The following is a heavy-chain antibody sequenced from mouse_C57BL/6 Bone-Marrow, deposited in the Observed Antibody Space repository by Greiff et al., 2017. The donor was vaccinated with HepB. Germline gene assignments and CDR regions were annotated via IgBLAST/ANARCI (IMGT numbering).Heavy chain of an antibody. V-gene: IGHV1-85*01. J-gene: IGHJ1*03. Sequence: QVQLKESGPELVKPGASVKLSCKASGYTFTSYDINWVKQRPGQGLEWIGWIYPRDGSTKYNEKFKGKATLTVDTSSSTAYMELHSLTSEDSAVYFCARELLRSGWYFDVWGTGTTVTVSS. CDR1: GYTFTSYD. D-gene: IGHD1-1*01. CDR3: ARELLRSGWYFDV. CDR2: IYPRDGST.